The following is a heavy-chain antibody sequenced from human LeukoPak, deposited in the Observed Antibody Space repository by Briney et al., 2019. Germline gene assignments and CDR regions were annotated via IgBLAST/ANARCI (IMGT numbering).Heavy chain of an antibody. CDR3: AAEAAYYYDSRDAFDV. J-gene: IGHJ3*01. CDR2: IVVGSGNT. D-gene: IGHD3-22*01. Sequence: TSVKVSCKASGFTFTSSAVQWVRQARGQRLEWIGWIVVGSGNTNYAQKFQERVTITRDMSTSLVYMELSSLRSKDTAVYYCAAEAAYYYDSRDAFDVWGQGTMVTVSS. CDR1: GFTFTSSA. V-gene: IGHV1-58*01.